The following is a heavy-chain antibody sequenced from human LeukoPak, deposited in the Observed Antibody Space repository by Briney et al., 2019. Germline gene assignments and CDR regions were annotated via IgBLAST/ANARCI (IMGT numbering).Heavy chain of an antibody. CDR2: IHRDGSDK. J-gene: IGHJ5*02. Sequence: GGSLRLSCAASGFTFTNFWMSWVRQAPGKGLEWVANIHRDGSDKNYVDSVKGRFTISRNNAKNTLYLQMNSLRAEDTAVYYCVREVSGDPWHNWFDPWGQGTLVTVSS. CDR3: VREVSGDPWHNWFDP. D-gene: IGHD4-17*01. V-gene: IGHV3-7*01. CDR1: GFTFTNFW.